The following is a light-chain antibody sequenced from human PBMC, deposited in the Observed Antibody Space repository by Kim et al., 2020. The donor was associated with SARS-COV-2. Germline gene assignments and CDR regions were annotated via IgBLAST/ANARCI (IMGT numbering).Light chain of an antibody. CDR1: SGDVDFDDR. Sequence: GQSVTIAGTGTSGDVDFDDRVSGYQQPQGTAPKIMIYEVYYRPSGVPDRFSGSKSGNTASLTISGLQVEEEADYYCTSYTSSRIYVIGTGTKVTVL. CDR3: TSYTSSRIYV. V-gene: IGLV2-18*02. CDR2: EVY. J-gene: IGLJ1*01.